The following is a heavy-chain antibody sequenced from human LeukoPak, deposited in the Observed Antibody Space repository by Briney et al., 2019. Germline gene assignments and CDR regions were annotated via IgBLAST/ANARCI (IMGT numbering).Heavy chain of an antibody. V-gene: IGHV1-18*01. D-gene: IGHD4-17*01. CDR3: ARDLTTVTTFSY. CDR1: GYTFTSYG. J-gene: IGHJ4*02. Sequence: ASVKVTCKASGYTFTSYGVSWVRQPPRQGLEWMGWISAYNGNTNYAQKLQGRVTMTTDTSTSTAYMELRSLRSDDTAVYYCARDLTTVTTFSYWGQGTLVTVSS. CDR2: ISAYNGNT.